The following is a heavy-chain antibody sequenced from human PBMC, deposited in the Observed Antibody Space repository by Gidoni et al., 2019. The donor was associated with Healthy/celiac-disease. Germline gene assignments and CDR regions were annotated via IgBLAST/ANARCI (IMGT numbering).Heavy chain of an antibody. CDR3: ARLNNYYGSGGRETTYYFDD. V-gene: IGHV4-39*01. CDR1: GGSISSSRYY. D-gene: IGHD3-10*01. Sequence: QLQLQESGPGLVKPSETLSLTCTVSGGSISSSRYYWGWIRQHPGKGLEWIGSIYYSGSTYYNPSLKSRVTISVDTSKNQFSLKLSSVTAADTAVYYCARLNNYYGSGGRETTYYFDDWGQGTLVTVSS. CDR2: IYYSGST. J-gene: IGHJ4*02.